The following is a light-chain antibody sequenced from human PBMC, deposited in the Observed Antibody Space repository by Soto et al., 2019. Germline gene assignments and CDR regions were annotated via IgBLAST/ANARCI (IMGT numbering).Light chain of an antibody. CDR3: QQRSSPLT. CDR1: QSVSSY. Sequence: EIVLTQSPVTLSLSPGERATLSCRASQSVSSYLAWYQQRPGQAPRLLIYDASTRATGIPARFSGSGSGTDFTLNISSLEPEDFAVYYCQQRSSPLTFGGGTKVERK. J-gene: IGKJ4*01. V-gene: IGKV3-11*01. CDR2: DAS.